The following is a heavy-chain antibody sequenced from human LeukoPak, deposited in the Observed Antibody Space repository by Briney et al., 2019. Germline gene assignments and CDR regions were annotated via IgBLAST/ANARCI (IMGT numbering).Heavy chain of an antibody. CDR2: IYYSGST. J-gene: IGHJ4*02. CDR3: ARAHRFSGSYDY. Sequence: ASETLSLTCTVSGGSISSYYLSWIRQPPGKGLEWIGYIYYSGSTNYKPSLESRVTISVDTSKNQFSLKLTSVTAADTAVYYCARAHRFSGSYDYWGQGTLVTVSS. D-gene: IGHD1-26*01. V-gene: IGHV4-59*08. CDR1: GGSISSYY.